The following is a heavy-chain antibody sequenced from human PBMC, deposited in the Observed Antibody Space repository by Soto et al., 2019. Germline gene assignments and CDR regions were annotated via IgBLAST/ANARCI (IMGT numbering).Heavy chain of an antibody. Sequence: GASLTISCKGSGDSVTSYWSSWVRQMPGKGLEWMGRIDPSDSYTNYSPSFQGHVTISADKSISTAYLQWSSLKASDTAMYYCARRRSEYYYGMDVWGQGTTVTVSS. J-gene: IGHJ6*02. CDR1: GDSVTSYW. CDR3: ARRRSEYYYGMDV. CDR2: IDPSDSYT. V-gene: IGHV5-10-1*01.